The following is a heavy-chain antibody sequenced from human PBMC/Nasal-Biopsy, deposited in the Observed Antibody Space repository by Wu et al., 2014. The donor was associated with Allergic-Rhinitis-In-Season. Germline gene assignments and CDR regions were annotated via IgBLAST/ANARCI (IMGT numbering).Heavy chain of an antibody. J-gene: IGHJ5*02. V-gene: IGHV3-74*01. CDR3: AKEAYCTTASCHRASFRFDP. CDR1: DFSLSIYW. D-gene: IGHD1-1*01. CDR2: INSDGSNT. Sequence: LRLSCAASDFSLSIYWMHWVRQVPGKGLMWVSRINSDGSNTTYADSVKGRFTISRDDSKNTLYLQMNSLRAEDTAVYFCAKEAYCTTASCHRASFRFDPWGQGTLVTVSS.